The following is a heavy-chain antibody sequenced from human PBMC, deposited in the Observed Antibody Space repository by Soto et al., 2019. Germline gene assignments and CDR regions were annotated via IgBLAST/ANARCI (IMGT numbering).Heavy chain of an antibody. J-gene: IGHJ6*02. D-gene: IGHD2-2*01. CDR3: ARDQLLRYYYYGMAV. Sequence: ASVKVSCKASGYTFTSYDINWARQATGQGLEWMGWMNPNSGNTGYAQKFQGRVTMTRNTSISTAYMELSSLRSEDTAVYYCARDQLLRYYYYGMAVSGQAPTVTVSS. V-gene: IGHV1-8*01. CDR1: GYTFTSYD. CDR2: MNPNSGNT.